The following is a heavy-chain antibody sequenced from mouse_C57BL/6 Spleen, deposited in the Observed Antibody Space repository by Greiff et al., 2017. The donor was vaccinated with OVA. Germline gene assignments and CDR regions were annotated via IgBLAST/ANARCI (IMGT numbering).Heavy chain of an antibody. CDR2: ISYSGST. V-gene: IGHV3-1*01. J-gene: IGHJ4*01. Sequence: DVKLQESGPGMVKPSQSLSLTCTVTGYSITSGYDWHWIRHFPGNKLEWMGYISYSGSTNYNPSLKSRISITHDTSKNHFFLKLNSVTTEDTATYYGARDGSSYGYAMDYWGQGTSVTVSS. CDR3: ARDGSSYGYAMDY. CDR1: GYSITSGYD. D-gene: IGHD1-1*01.